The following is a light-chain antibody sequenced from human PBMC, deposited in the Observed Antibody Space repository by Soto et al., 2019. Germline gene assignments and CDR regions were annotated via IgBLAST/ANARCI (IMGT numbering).Light chain of an antibody. CDR3: QQRSNWPLT. V-gene: IGKV3-11*01. CDR2: DAS. CDR1: QSVSSD. J-gene: IGKJ4*01. Sequence: EIVLTQSPATLSLSPGERATLSCRASQSVSSDLAWYQQKPGQAPRLLIYDASNRATGVPARFSGSGSGTDLTLSISSLEPEDFAVYYYQQRSNWPLTFGGGTKVEIK.